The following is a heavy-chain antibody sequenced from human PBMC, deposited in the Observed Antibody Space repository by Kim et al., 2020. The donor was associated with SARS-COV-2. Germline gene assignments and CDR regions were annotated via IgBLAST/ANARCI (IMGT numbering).Heavy chain of an antibody. D-gene: IGHD3-3*01. V-gene: IGHV1-69*01. Sequence: KVQGRVTITADESTSTAYMELSSLRSEDTAVYYCARGIVLDFGVVTHFDYWGQGTLVTVSS. J-gene: IGHJ4*02. CDR3: ARGIVLDFGVVTHFDY.